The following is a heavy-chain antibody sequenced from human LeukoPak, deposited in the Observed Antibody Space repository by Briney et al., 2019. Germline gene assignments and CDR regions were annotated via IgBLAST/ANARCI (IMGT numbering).Heavy chain of an antibody. CDR3: ARDAVDIVVVPAAITHYYYGMDV. V-gene: IGHV3-33*01. D-gene: IGHD2-2*01. J-gene: IGHJ6*02. Sequence: PGGSLRLSCAASGFTFSSYGMHWVRQAPGKGLEWVAVIWYDGSNKYYADSVKGRFTISRDNSKNTLYLQMNSLRAEDTAVYYCARDAVDIVVVPAAITHYYYGMDVWGQGTTVTVSS. CDR1: GFTFSSYG. CDR2: IWYDGSNK.